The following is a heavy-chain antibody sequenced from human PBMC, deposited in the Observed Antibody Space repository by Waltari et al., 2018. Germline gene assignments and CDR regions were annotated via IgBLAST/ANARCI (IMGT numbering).Heavy chain of an antibody. Sequence: QLQMQAAGTGLVTPSETLSITCPVSGGRISSSSYYWGWLRQPPGKGLEWIGSIYYSGSTYYNPSLKSRLTISVDTSKNQFSLKLSSVTAADTAVYYCARDDGDSSFDYWGQGTLVTVSS. CDR2: IYYSGST. V-gene: IGHV4-39*07. CDR1: GGRISSSSYY. CDR3: ARDDGDSSFDY. J-gene: IGHJ4*02. D-gene: IGHD4-17*01.